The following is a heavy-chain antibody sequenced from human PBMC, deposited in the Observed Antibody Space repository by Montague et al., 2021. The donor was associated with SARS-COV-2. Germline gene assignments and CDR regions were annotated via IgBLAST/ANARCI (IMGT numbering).Heavy chain of an antibody. D-gene: IGHD3-22*01. CDR3: ASDRTLRRIMIVVENVFDI. CDR1: GGSISSGTHY. CDR2: IYTSGST. Sequence: TLSLTSTVSGGSISSGTHYWSWIRQPAGKGLEWIGRIYTSGSTNYNPSLKSRVTISVDTSKNQFSLKLSSVTAADTAVYYCASDRTLRRIMIVVENVFDIWGQGTMVTVSS. V-gene: IGHV4-61*02. J-gene: IGHJ3*02.